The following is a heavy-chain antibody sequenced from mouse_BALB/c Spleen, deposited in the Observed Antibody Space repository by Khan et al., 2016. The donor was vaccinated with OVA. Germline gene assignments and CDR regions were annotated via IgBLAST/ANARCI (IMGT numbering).Heavy chain of an antibody. V-gene: IGHV3-2*02. J-gene: IGHJ3*01. CDR1: GYSITSDYA. CDR2: MHYSGST. CDR3: ARWFAY. Sequence: EVQLQESGPGLVKPSQSLSLTCTVTGYSITSDYAWNWIRQFPGNKLEWMGYMHYSGSTSYNPSLKSRISIHRDSSKNQFFLHLNSVTSEDTATYYCARWFAYWGQGTLVTVSA.